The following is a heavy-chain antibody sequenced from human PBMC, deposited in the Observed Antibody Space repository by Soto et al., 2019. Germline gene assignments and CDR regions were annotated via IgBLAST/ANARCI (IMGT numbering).Heavy chain of an antibody. CDR1: GGSFSGYY. Sequence: QVQLQQWGAGLLKPSETLSLTCAVYGGSFSGYYWSWIRQPPGKGLEWIGEINHSGSTNYNPSLKRRVTLSVDTSKNQFSLKLSSVTAADTAVYYCARGITMVRGVIPRPYFDYWGQGTLVTVSS. CDR2: INHSGST. CDR3: ARGITMVRGVIPRPYFDY. V-gene: IGHV4-34*01. J-gene: IGHJ4*02. D-gene: IGHD3-10*01.